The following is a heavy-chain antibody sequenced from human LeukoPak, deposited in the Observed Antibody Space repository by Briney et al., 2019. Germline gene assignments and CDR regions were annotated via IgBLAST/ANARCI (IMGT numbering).Heavy chain of an antibody. CDR2: ISSSGSTL. CDR1: GFTFSSYE. V-gene: IGHV3-48*03. Sequence: GGSLRLSCAASGFTFSSYEMNWVRQAPGKGLEWVSYISSSGSTLYYADSVKGRFTISRDNAKNSLYLKMNSLRAEDTAVYYCAELGITMSGGVWGKGTTVTISS. CDR3: AELGITMSGGV. J-gene: IGHJ6*04. D-gene: IGHD3-10*02.